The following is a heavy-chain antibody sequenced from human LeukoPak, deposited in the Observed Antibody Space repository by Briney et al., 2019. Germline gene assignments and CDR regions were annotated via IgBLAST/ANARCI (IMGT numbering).Heavy chain of an antibody. Sequence: SETLSLTCTVSGGSISSSSYYWAWIRQPPEKGLEWIGSIYYSGSAYYNPSLKSRVTISVDTSKNQFSLKLRSVTAADTAVYYCARTYLGYYDSSGYAYYFDYWGQGILVPVSS. D-gene: IGHD3-22*01. V-gene: IGHV4-39*07. CDR3: ARTYLGYYDSSGYAYYFDY. CDR1: GGSISSSSYY. J-gene: IGHJ4*02. CDR2: IYYSGSA.